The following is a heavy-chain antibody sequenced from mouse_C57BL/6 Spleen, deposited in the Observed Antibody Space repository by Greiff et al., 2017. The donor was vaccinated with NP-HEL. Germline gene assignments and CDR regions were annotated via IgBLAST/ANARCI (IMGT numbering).Heavy chain of an antibody. Sequence: VKLQESGAELVKPGASVKMSCKASGYTFTTYPIEWMKQNHGKSLEWIGNFHPYNDDTKYNEKFKGKATLTVEKSSSTVYLELSRLTSDDSAVYYCARKGSYSNYEFAYWGQGTLVTVSA. CDR2: FHPYNDDT. CDR1: GYTFTTYP. CDR3: ARKGSYSNYEFAY. V-gene: IGHV1-47*01. D-gene: IGHD2-5*01. J-gene: IGHJ3*01.